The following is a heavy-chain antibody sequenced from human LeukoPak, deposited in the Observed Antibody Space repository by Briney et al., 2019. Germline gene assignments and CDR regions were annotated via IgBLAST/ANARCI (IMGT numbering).Heavy chain of an antibody. CDR1: GVSVTHHLYF. J-gene: IGHJ4*02. CDR3: ARLHGDYASGTPPFDY. CDR2: LYGSGST. V-gene: IGHV4-31*03. D-gene: IGHD3-10*01. Sequence: SQTLSLTCTVSGVSVTHHLYFWSWIRQYPGKGLEWIGYLYGSGSTYLNPSLESRVSMSLDTSQNQFSLSLRSVTAADTAPYYCARLHGDYASGTPPFDYWGQGALVTVSS.